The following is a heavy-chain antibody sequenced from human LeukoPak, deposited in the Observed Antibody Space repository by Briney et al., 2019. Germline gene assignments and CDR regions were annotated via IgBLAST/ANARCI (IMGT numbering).Heavy chain of an antibody. CDR1: GGSISSYY. CDR2: IYYSGST. V-gene: IGHV4-59*08. D-gene: IGHD2-15*01. Sequence: SETLSLTCTVSGGSISSYYWSWIRQTPGKGLEWIGYIYYSGSTNYNPSLKSRVTISVDTSKNQFSLKLSSVTAADTAVYYCARAIYSTDAFDIWGQGTMVTVSS. J-gene: IGHJ3*02. CDR3: ARAIYSTDAFDI.